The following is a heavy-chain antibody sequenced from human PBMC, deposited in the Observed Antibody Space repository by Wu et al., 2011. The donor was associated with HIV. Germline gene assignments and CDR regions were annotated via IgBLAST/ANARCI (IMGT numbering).Heavy chain of an antibody. V-gene: IGHV1-46*01. CDR3: ARSGEAAEYYYYYMNV. CDR2: IIPNSGTT. Sequence: QVQLVQSGAEVKKPGASVKVSCKASGYTFTGYYMYWVRQAPGQGLEWMGGIIPNSGTTNYARKFQGRFTVTADTSTTTVHMELRSLRSEDTAVYYCARSGEAAEYYYYYMNVWGKGTTVTISS. CDR1: GYTFTGYY. J-gene: IGHJ6*03. D-gene: IGHD2-15*01.